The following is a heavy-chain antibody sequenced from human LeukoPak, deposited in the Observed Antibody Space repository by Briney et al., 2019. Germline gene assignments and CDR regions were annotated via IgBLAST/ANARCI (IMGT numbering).Heavy chain of an antibody. V-gene: IGHV4-4*07. CDR2: IYTSGST. J-gene: IGHJ6*03. D-gene: IGHD1-26*01. Sequence: PSETLSLTCTVSGGSISSYYWSWIRQPAGKGLEWIGRIYTSGSTNYNPSLKSRVTMSVDTSKNQFSLKLSSVTAADTAVYYCARGGKTRGLGTTYYYFYMDVWGKGTTVTVSS. CDR3: ARGGKTRGLGTTYYYFYMDV. CDR1: GGSISSYY.